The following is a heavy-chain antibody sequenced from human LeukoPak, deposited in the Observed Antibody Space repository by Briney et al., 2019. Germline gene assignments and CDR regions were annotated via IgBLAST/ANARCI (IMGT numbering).Heavy chain of an antibody. J-gene: IGHJ6*03. Sequence: GGSLRLSCAASGFTFSSYAMSWVRQAPGKGLEWVSAISGSGGSTYYADSVKGRFTISRDNSKNTLYLQMNSLRAEDTAVYYCAREVPAATARYYYYYYMDVWGKGTTVTVSS. CDR2: ISGSGGST. V-gene: IGHV3-23*01. CDR3: AREVPAATARYYYYYYMDV. D-gene: IGHD2-2*01. CDR1: GFTFSSYA.